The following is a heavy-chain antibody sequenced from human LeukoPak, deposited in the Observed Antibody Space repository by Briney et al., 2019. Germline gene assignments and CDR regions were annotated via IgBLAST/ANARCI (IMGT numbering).Heavy chain of an antibody. D-gene: IGHD3-22*01. CDR2: MNPSRST. J-gene: IGHJ6*03. Sequence: SETLSLTCAVYGGSFSGYYWTWIRQTPEKGLEWIGEMNPSRSTIYNPSLKSRVTISVDTSKNQFSLVLSYVTAADTAVYYCARGRHDVTMIVVVMTAVSYFLVVWRKGT. V-gene: IGHV4-34*01. CDR3: ARGRHDVTMIVVVMTAVSYFLVV. CDR1: GGSFSGYY.